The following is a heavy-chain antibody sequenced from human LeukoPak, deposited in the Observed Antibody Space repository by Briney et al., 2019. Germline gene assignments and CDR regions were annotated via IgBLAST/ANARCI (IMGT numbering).Heavy chain of an antibody. V-gene: IGHV4-30-2*01. CDR3: ARDYGDYVGAFDI. Sequence: SETLSLTCSVSGGSISSGGFYWSWIRQPPGKGLEWIGYIYRSVTTYYTPSLKSRVTISVDRSKNQFSLKLSSVTAADTAVYYCARDYGDYVGAFDIWGQGTMVTVSS. J-gene: IGHJ3*02. CDR2: IYRSVTT. CDR1: GGSISSGGFY. D-gene: IGHD4-17*01.